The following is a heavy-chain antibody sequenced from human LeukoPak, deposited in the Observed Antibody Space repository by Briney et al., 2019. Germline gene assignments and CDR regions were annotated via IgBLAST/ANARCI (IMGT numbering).Heavy chain of an antibody. Sequence: GGSLRLSCAVSGFTFSSYGMHWVRQAPGKGLEWVSGINWNGGSTGYADSVKGRFTISRDDAKNSLYLQMNSLRAEDTALYYCARKTVFTDAFDIWGQGTMVTVSS. CDR2: INWNGGST. CDR3: ARKTVFTDAFDI. J-gene: IGHJ3*02. D-gene: IGHD3-10*01. CDR1: GFTFSSYG. V-gene: IGHV3-20*04.